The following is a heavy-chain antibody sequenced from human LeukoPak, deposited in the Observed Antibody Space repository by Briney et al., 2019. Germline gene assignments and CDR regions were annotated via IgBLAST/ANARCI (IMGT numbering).Heavy chain of an antibody. CDR3: ARDHNYAFDN. J-gene: IGHJ4*02. V-gene: IGHV3-48*04. Sequence: GGSLRLSCAASGFPFIDYSMNWVRQAPGKGLEWISYIGIDSGNTKYADSGKGRFTISGDSAKNSLYLQMNSLRVEGTAVYYCARDHNYAFDNLGQGTLVTVSS. CDR2: IGIDSGNT. D-gene: IGHD1-1*01. CDR1: GFPFIDYS.